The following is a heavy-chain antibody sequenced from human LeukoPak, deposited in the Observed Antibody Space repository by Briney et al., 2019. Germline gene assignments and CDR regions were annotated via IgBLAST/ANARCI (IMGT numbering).Heavy chain of an antibody. CDR3: VRVNPFDY. J-gene: IGHJ4*02. V-gene: IGHV4-39*07. CDR1: GGSISSGSHY. CDR2: IYYSGGT. Sequence: PSETLSLTCTVSGGSISSGSHYWGWIRQPPGKGLEWIGSIYYSGGTYYNSSLKSRVTISVDTSKNHFSLKLSSVTAADTAVYYCVRVNPFDYWGQGILVTVSS.